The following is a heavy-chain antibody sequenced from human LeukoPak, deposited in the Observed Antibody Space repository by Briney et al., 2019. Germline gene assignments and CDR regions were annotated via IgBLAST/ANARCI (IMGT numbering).Heavy chain of an antibody. J-gene: IGHJ4*02. CDR2: INHSGST. CDR1: GGSFSGYY. V-gene: IGHV4-34*01. Sequence: SETLSLTCAVYGGSFSGYYWSWIRQPPGRGLEWIGEINHSGSTNYNPSLKSRVSISVDTSKNQFSLKMSSVTAADTAVYYCARAPGAAIDWGQGTLVTVSS. D-gene: IGHD2-2*01. CDR3: ARAPGAAID.